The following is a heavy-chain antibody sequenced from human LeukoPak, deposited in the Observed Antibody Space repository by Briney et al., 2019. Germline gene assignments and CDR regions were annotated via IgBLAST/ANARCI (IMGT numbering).Heavy chain of an antibody. CDR2: ISGSGGST. J-gene: IGHJ5*02. CDR1: GFTFSSYA. V-gene: IGHV3-23*01. D-gene: IGHD2-15*01. Sequence: PGGSLRLSCAASGFTFSSYAMNRVRQAPGKGLEWVSSISGSGGSTYYADSVKGRFTISRDNSKNTLYLQMNSLRAEDTAVYYCAKREASGGVPWGQGTLVTVSS. CDR3: AKREASGGVP.